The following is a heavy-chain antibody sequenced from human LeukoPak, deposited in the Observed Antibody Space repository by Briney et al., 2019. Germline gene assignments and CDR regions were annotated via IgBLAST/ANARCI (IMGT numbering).Heavy chain of an antibody. V-gene: IGHV4-59*01. Sequence: SETLSLTCTVSGGSISSYYWSWIRQPPGKGLEWIGNIFYTGSTKYNPSLKSRVTISVDTSKNQFSLKLSSVTAADTAMYYCARGHRDYDILAGYYYNYWGQGTLVTVSS. J-gene: IGHJ4*02. CDR3: ARGHRDYDILAGYYYNY. D-gene: IGHD3-9*01. CDR2: IFYTGST. CDR1: GGSISSYY.